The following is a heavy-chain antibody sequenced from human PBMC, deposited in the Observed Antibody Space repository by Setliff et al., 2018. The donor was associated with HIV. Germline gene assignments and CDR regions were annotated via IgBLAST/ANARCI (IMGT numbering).Heavy chain of an antibody. CDR2: MNPNSANT. Sequence: VASVKVSCKASGYTFTTYDINWVRQATGQGLEWMGWMNPNSANTGYAEKFQGRLTMTRNTSISTAYMELSSLRSEDTAVYYCARNQRYSSGWKGGPVRFDPWGQGTLVTVSS. CDR3: ARNQRYSSGWKGGPVRFDP. V-gene: IGHV1-8*02. D-gene: IGHD6-19*01. J-gene: IGHJ5*02. CDR1: GYTFTTYD.